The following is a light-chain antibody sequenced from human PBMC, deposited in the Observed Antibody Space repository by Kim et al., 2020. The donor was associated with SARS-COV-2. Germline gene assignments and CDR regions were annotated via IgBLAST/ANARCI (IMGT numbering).Light chain of an antibody. CDR1: KLGDKY. Sequence: SYELTQPPSVSVSPGQTASITCSGDKLGDKYAAWYQQRPGQSPVLVIHQDTKRPSGIPERFSGSNSGDTATLTISGTQAIDEADYYCQAWDSGTVAFGGGTKLTVL. V-gene: IGLV3-1*01. CDR2: QDT. J-gene: IGLJ2*01. CDR3: QAWDSGTVA.